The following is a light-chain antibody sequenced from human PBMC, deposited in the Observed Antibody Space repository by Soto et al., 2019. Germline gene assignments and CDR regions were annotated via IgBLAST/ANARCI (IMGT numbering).Light chain of an antibody. CDR2: GAS. CDR1: QSVSSSY. CDR3: QQYGSSPGT. J-gene: IGKJ1*01. V-gene: IGKV3-20*01. Sequence: EIVLTQSPGTLSFSPGERATLSCRASQSVSSSYLSWYQQKPGQAPRLLIYGASSRATGIPDRFSGSGSGTDFTLTLSRLEPEDFAVYYCQQYGSSPGTFVQGTQGQSK.